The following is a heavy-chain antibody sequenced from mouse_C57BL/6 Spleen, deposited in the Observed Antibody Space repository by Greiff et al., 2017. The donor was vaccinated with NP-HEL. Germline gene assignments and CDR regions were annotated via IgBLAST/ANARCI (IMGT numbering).Heavy chain of an antibody. V-gene: IGHV7-3*01. Sequence: EVQGVESGGGLVQPGGSLSLSCAASGFTFTDYYMSWVRQPPGKALEWLGFIRNKANGYTTEYSASVKGRFTISIDNSQSILYLQMNALRAEDSATYYCARSPYGSSFYYFDYWGQGTTLTVSS. CDR2: IRNKANGYTT. CDR3: ARSPYGSSFYYFDY. D-gene: IGHD1-1*01. CDR1: GFTFTDYY. J-gene: IGHJ2*01.